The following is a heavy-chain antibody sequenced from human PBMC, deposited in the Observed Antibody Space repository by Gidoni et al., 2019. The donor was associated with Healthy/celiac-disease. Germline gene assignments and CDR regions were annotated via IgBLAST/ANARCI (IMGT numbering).Heavy chain of an antibody. V-gene: IGHV3-33*01. CDR2: IWYDGSNK. Sequence: QVQRVWSGGGVAQPGRSGRLDCAAAGFTFRNYGMHWVRPAPGKGLEWVAVIWYDGSNKYYPDPEKVRFTISRDNSTNTLYLQLNSMRAEDTAVYYCARDASGMDVWGQGTTVTVSS. CDR1: GFTFRNYG. CDR3: ARDASGMDV. J-gene: IGHJ6*02.